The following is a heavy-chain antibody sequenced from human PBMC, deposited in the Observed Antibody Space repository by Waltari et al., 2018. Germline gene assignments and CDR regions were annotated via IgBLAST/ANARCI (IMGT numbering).Heavy chain of an antibody. CDR2: ISYDGSDK. Sequence: QGQLVESGGGVVQPGRSLRLSCAASGFTFSRYAMPWVRQAPGKGLEWVAVISYDGSDKYYADSVKGRFTISRDNSKNTLYLQMNSLRAEDTAVYYCARSLGPVFDYWGQGTLVTVSS. CDR3: ARSLGPVFDY. V-gene: IGHV3-30-3*01. J-gene: IGHJ4*02. CDR1: GFTFSRYA.